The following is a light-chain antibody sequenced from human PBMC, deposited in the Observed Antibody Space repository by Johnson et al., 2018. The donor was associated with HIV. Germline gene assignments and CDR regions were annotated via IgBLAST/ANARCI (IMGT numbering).Light chain of an antibody. CDR2: ENN. Sequence: QSVLTKPPSVSAAPGQKVTISCSGSNSNIGNNYVSWYQQLPGTAPKLLIYENNKRPSGIPDRFSGSKSGPSATLGIAGLQTGDEADYYCGTWDNSLSTGCFFCTGTKVTFL. J-gene: IGLJ1*01. CDR1: NSNIGNNY. V-gene: IGLV1-51*02. CDR3: GTWDNSLSTGCF.